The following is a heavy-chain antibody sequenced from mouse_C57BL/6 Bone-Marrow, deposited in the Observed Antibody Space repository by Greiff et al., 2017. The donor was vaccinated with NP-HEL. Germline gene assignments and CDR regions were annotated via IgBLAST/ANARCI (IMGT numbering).Heavy chain of an antibody. V-gene: IGHV14-4*01. CDR2: LDPEHGDT. D-gene: IGHD1-1*01. CDR3: TTGGSSPYAMDY. Sequence: VQLQQSGAELVRPGASVKLSCTVSGFNIPDAYMHWVKQRPEQGLEWIGWLDPEHGDTEYASNFQGKATITADTSSNTAYLQLSSLTSEDTAVDYCTTGGSSPYAMDYWGQGTSVTVSS. CDR1: GFNIPDAY. J-gene: IGHJ4*01.